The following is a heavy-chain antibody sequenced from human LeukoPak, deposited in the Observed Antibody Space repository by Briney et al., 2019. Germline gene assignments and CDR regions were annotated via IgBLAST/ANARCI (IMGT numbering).Heavy chain of an antibody. V-gene: IGHV1-69*13. CDR3: ARDLHITGYSRPDDYYYYGMDV. CDR2: IIPIFGTA. D-gene: IGHD6-13*01. Sequence: SVTVSCTASEGTFSSYAISWVRQAPGQGLEWMGGIIPIFGTANYAQKFQGRVTITADESTSTAYMELSSLRSEDTAVYYCARDLHITGYSRPDDYYYYGMDVWGQGTTVTVSS. CDR1: EGTFSSYA. J-gene: IGHJ6*02.